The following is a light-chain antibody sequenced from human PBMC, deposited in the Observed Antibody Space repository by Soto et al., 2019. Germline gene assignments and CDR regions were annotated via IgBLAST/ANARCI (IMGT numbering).Light chain of an antibody. CDR3: QQYGGSPPYT. V-gene: IGKV3-20*01. J-gene: IGKJ2*01. CDR1: QSVTSNY. CDR2: GAS. Sequence: EIVLTQSPGTLSLSPGERATLSCRASQSVTSNYLAWYQQKPGQAPRLLVYGASSRATGIPDRFSGSGSGTDFTLTISRLEPEDFSVYYCQQYGGSPPYTFCRGTKLEIK.